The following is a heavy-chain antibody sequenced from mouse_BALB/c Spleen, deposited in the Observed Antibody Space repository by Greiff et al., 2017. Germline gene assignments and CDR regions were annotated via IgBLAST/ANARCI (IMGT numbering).Heavy chain of an antibody. V-gene: IGHV5-4*02. J-gene: IGHJ3*01. CDR3: ARVGGAY. CDR2: ISDGGSYT. CDR1: GFAFSSYD. D-gene: IGHD3-3*01. Sequence: EVKLMESGGGLVKPGGSLKLSCAASGFAFSSYDMSWVRQTPEKRLEWVATISDGGSYTYYPDSVKGRFTISRDNAKNNLYLQMSSLKSEDTAMYYCARVGGAYWGQGTLVTVSA.